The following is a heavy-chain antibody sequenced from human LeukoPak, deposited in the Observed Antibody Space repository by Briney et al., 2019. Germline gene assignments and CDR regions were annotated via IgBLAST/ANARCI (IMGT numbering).Heavy chain of an antibody. CDR1: GGSISSSSYY. CDR3: ARQLEDDSSGYYYYYYMDV. D-gene: IGHD3-22*01. CDR2: IYYSGST. Sequence: SETLSLTCTVSGGSISSSSYYWGWIRQPPGKGLEWIGSIYYSGSTYYNPSLKSRVTISVDTSKNQFSLKLSSVTAADTAVYYCARQLEDDSSGYYYYYYMDVWGKGTTVTVSS. V-gene: IGHV4-39*01. J-gene: IGHJ6*03.